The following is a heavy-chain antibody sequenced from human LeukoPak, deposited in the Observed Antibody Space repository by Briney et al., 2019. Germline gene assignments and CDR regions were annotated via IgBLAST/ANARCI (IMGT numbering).Heavy chain of an antibody. CDR1: GYTFTSYY. CDR3: ARVRFVLDYYRFDY. CDR2: FNPSGGGT. Sequence: GASVKVSCKASGYTFTSYYMHWVRQAPGQGLEWMGMFNPSGGGTTYAQKFQGRVTMTRDTSTSTVYMELSSLRSEDTAVYYCARVRFVLDYYRFDYWGQGTLVTVSS. D-gene: IGHD3-22*01. J-gene: IGHJ4*02. V-gene: IGHV1-46*01.